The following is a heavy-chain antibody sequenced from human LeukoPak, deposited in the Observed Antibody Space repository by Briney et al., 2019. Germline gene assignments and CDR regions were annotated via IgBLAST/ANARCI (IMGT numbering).Heavy chain of an antibody. CDR2: ISHSGHT. D-gene: IGHD3-10*01. CDR1: GESFSGYY. Sequence: SETLSLTCGVSGESFSGYYWSWIRQPPGKGLEWIGEISHSGHTRYKPSLKSRVTISVDTSKNQFSLKLRSVTAADTAVYFCATHRNRGIILYFDSWGQGALVTVSS. CDR3: ATHRNRGIILYFDS. J-gene: IGHJ4*02. V-gene: IGHV4-34*01.